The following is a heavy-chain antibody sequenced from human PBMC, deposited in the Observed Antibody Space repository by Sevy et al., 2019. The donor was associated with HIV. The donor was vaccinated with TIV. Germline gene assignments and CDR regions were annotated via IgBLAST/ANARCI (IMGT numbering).Heavy chain of an antibody. CDR3: ARDWAYHDFWSGYYPNYYYGMDV. CDR2: ISYDGSNK. J-gene: IGHJ6*02. V-gene: IGHV3-30*04. Sequence: GGSLRLSCAASGFIFSSYAMHWVRQAPGKGLEWVAVISYDGSNKYYADSVKGRFTISRDNSKNTLYLQMNSLRAEDTAVYYCARDWAYHDFWSGYYPNYYYGMDVWGQGTTVTVSS. CDR1: GFIFSSYA. D-gene: IGHD3-3*01.